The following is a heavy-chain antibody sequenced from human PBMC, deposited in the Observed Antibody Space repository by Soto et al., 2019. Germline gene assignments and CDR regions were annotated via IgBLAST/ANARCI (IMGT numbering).Heavy chain of an antibody. D-gene: IGHD6-19*01. CDR2: IYDNGRT. Sequence: PSETLSLTCTVSGGSISTYYWSWIRQPPGKGLEWIGYIYDNGRTNYNPSLKSRVIISLDTSKNQFSLKLSSVTAADTAVYYCARHRRVAVGSWFDPWGQGTLVTVSS. J-gene: IGHJ5*02. CDR3: ARHRRVAVGSWFDP. CDR1: GGSISTYY. V-gene: IGHV4-59*08.